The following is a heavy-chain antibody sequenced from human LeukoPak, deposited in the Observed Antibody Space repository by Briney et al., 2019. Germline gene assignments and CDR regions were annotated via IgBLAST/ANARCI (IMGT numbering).Heavy chain of an antibody. Sequence: GGSLRLSCAASGFTFSDYYMSWIRQAPGKGLDWLSYISISGSDTFYADSVSGRFTISRDNAKNSLFLQTNSLRVEDTAVYYCARGNNTFEMATLALDHWGQGALVTVSS. V-gene: IGHV3-11*01. J-gene: IGHJ4*02. CDR1: GFTFSDYY. CDR2: ISISGSDT. CDR3: ARGNNTFEMATLALDH. D-gene: IGHD5-24*01.